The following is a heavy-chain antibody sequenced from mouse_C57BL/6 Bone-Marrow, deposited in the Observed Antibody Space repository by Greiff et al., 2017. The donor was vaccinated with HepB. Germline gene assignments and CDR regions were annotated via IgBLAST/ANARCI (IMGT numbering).Heavy chain of an antibody. CDR1: GFTFTDYY. V-gene: IGHV7-3*01. J-gene: IGHJ2*01. D-gene: IGHD2-4*01. CDR2: IRNKANGYTT. Sequence: EVMLVESGGGLVQPGGSLSLSCAASGFTFTDYYMSWVRQPPGKALEWLGFIRNKANGYTTEYSASVKGRFTISRDNSQSILYLQMNALRAEDSATYYCARSGDYSLFDYWGQGTTLTVSS. CDR3: ARSGDYSLFDY.